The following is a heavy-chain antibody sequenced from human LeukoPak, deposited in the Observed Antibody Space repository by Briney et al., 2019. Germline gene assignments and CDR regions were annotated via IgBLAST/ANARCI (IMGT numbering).Heavy chain of an antibody. J-gene: IGHJ5*02. D-gene: IGHD5-24*01. Sequence: SVKVSCKASGGTFSSYAISWVRQAPGQGLEWMGRIIPILGIANYAQKFQGRVTITADKSTSTAYMELSSLRSEDTAVYYCARDLRWLQFRKGGWFDPWGQGTLVTVSS. V-gene: IGHV1-69*04. CDR1: GGTFSSYA. CDR2: IIPILGIA. CDR3: ARDLRWLQFRKGGWFDP.